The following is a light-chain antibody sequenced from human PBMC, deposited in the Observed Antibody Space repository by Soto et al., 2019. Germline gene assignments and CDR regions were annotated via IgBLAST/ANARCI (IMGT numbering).Light chain of an antibody. J-gene: IGKJ4*01. Sequence: DIQMTQSPSSLSASVGDRVTITCRASQSISSYLNWYQQKPGKAPKVLIYDASSLQSGVPSRFSGSGSWTDFTLSISSLQPEDFATYYCQQSYSTPFTYGGGTKVEIK. CDR3: QQSYSTPFT. V-gene: IGKV1-39*01. CDR1: QSISSY. CDR2: DAS.